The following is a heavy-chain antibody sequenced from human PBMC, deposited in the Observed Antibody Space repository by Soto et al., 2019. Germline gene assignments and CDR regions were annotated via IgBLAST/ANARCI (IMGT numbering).Heavy chain of an antibody. CDR2: IIPMFQST. CDR1: GARSSTDA. J-gene: IGHJ6*02. D-gene: IGHD3-16*01. V-gene: IGHV1-69*01. Sequence: SVKVSCKAAGARSSTDASNWLRQSRGQWLECMGGIIPMFQSTNYPQRFRDRVMITADESTNTAFMELTSLRSGDTALYYCARQPTSTTFSNYYYGMDAWGQGTPVPGSS. CDR3: ARQPTSTTFSNYYYGMDA.